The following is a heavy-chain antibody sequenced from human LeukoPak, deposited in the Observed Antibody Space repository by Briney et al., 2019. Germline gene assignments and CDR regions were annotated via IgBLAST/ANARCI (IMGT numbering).Heavy chain of an antibody. Sequence: ASVKVSCKASGYTFTDYFIHWVRQAPGQGLDWVGWINPSSGDTSYGQQFQGRVTMTRDTSISTAYMELSRLTSDETALYYCARTTNIAVVPPPVDFGYWGQGPLDTVSS. CDR3: ARTTNIAVVPPPVDFGY. J-gene: IGHJ4*02. V-gene: IGHV1-2*02. CDR1: GYTFTDYF. CDR2: INPSSGDT. D-gene: IGHD2-2*01.